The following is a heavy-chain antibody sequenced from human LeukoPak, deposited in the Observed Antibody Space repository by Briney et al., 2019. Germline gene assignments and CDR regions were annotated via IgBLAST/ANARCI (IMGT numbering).Heavy chain of an antibody. J-gene: IGHJ4*02. Sequence: GGSLRLSCAASGVSFSSYEMNWVRQAPGKGVEWVSYISSSGSTIYYADSVKGRFTISRDNAKNSLFLQMDSLRAEDTAVYYCVSEYSSGWYYFDYWGQGTLVTVSS. D-gene: IGHD6-19*01. V-gene: IGHV3-48*03. CDR1: GVSFSSYE. CDR3: VSEYSSGWYYFDY. CDR2: ISSSGSTI.